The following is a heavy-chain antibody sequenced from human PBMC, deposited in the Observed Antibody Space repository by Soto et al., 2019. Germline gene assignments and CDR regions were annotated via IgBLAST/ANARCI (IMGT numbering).Heavy chain of an antibody. CDR3: TGLWFGEIYNY. V-gene: IGHV3-15*07. J-gene: IGHJ4*01. CDR2: IKNKNDGGTT. Sequence: EAELVESGGGLVKPGGSLTLSCAASGFSFKNAWMNWVRQAPGKGREWVGRIKNKNDGGTTDYAAFVQGRFNISRDAPENTLYLHMTGLKTEDTAVYFCTGLWFGEIYNYWGQGSLVTGSS. D-gene: IGHD3-10*01. CDR1: GFSFKNAW.